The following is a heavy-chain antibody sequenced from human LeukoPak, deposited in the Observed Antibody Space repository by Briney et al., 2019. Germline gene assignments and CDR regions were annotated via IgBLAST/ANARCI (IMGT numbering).Heavy chain of an antibody. CDR1: GYSFTSYW. V-gene: IGHV5-51*01. CDR3: ARDCGGDCYSAEDAFDI. CDR2: IYPGDSDT. Sequence: GESLKISSKGSGYSFTSYWIGWVRQMPGKGLEWMWIIYPGDSDTRYSPSFQGQVTISADKSISTAYLQWSSLKASDTAMYYCARDCGGDCYSAEDAFDIWGQGTMVTVSS. D-gene: IGHD2-21*02. J-gene: IGHJ3*02.